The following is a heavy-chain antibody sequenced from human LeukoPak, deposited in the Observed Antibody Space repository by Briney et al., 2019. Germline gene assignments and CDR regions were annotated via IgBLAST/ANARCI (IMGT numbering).Heavy chain of an antibody. CDR2: IYYSGST. CDR1: GGSISSSSYY. CDR3: ASILGYCSSTSCRYFDY. Sequence: SETLSLTCTVSGGSISSSSYYWGWIRQPPGKGLEGIGSIYYSGSTYYNPSLRSRVTISVDTSKNQFSLKLSSVTAADTAVYYCASILGYCSSTSCRYFDYWGQGTLVTVSS. J-gene: IGHJ4*02. D-gene: IGHD2-2*01. V-gene: IGHV4-39*01.